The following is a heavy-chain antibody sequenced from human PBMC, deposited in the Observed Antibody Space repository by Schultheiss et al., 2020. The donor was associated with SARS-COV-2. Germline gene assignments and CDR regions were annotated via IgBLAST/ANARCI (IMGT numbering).Heavy chain of an antibody. CDR2: IYHSGST. CDR3: ARVLAAALKYYHYGMDV. J-gene: IGHJ6*02. CDR1: GGSISSSNW. V-gene: IGHV4-4*02. D-gene: IGHD6-13*01. Sequence: GSLRLSCAVSGGSISSSNWWSWVRQPPGKGLEWIGEIYHSGSTNYNPSLKSRVTISVDKSKNQFSLKLSSVTAADTAVYYCARVLAAALKYYHYGMDVWGQGTTVTVSS.